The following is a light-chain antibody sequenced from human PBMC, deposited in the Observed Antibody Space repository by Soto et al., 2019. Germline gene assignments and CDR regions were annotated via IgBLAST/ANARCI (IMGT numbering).Light chain of an antibody. CDR2: DAS. CDR1: QSVSSY. CDR3: KQRSNWLWT. J-gene: IGKJ1*01. Sequence: EIVLTQSPVTLSLSPGERATLSCRASQSVSSYLAWYQQKPGQAPRLLIYDASKRATGIPARFSGSGSGTNFTLTISSLEPEDFAVYYCKQRSNWLWTFGQGTKVEI. V-gene: IGKV3-11*01.